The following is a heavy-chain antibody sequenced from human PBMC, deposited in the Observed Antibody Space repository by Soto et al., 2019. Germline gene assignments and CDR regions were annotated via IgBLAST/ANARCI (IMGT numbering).Heavy chain of an antibody. V-gene: IGHV3-66*01. CDR3: ASLCSGLLDY. CDR1: GFTVSRSY. CDR2: IHSGGST. J-gene: IGHJ4*02. D-gene: IGHD2-15*01. Sequence: EVQLVESGGGLVQPGGSLRLSCVVSGFTVSRSYMSWVRQAPGKGLEWVSVIHSGGSTFYADSVKGRFSISRDNSKNTLYLQMNSLRAEDTAVYYCASLCSGLLDYWGQGTLVTVSS.